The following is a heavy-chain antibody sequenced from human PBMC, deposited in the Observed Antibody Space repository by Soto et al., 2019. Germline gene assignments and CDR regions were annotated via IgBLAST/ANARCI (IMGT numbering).Heavy chain of an antibody. Sequence: GGSLRLSCGASGFTFSSYAMHWVRQAPGKGLEWVAVISYDGSNKYYADSVKGRFTISRDNSKNTLYLQMNSLRAEDTAVYYCARDKRLRSIAAADNYYYYGMDVWGQGTTVTSP. J-gene: IGHJ6*02. V-gene: IGHV3-30-3*01. CDR2: ISYDGSNK. CDR1: GFTFSSYA. D-gene: IGHD6-13*01. CDR3: ARDKRLRSIAAADNYYYYGMDV.